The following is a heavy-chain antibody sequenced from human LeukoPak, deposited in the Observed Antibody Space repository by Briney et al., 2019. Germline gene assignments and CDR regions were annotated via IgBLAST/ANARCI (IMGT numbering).Heavy chain of an antibody. V-gene: IGHV7-4-1*02. J-gene: IGHJ6*03. Sequence: GASVKVSCKASGYTFTSYAMNWVRQAPGQGLEWMGWINTNTGNPTYAQGFTGRFVFSLDTSVSTAYLQISSLKAEDTAVYYCARDRRDGYNWEFTNYYYYMDVWGKGTTVTVSS. D-gene: IGHD5-24*01. CDR3: ARDRRDGYNWEFTNYYYYMDV. CDR1: GYTFTSYA. CDR2: INTNTGNP.